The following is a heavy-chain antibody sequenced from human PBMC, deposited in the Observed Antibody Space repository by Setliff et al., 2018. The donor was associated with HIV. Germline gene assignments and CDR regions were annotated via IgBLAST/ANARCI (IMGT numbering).Heavy chain of an antibody. CDR2: VSYSGTT. J-gene: IGHJ4*02. V-gene: IGHV4-61*05. D-gene: IGHD5-12*01. CDR3: ARGQWLRYGAFDS. Sequence: PSETLSLTCNVSGGSISSSSYYWGWTRQPPGKGLEWLGYVSYSGTTNFNPSLESRLAISVDTSKNQFSLNLSSVTATDTAIYYCARGQWLRYGAFDSWGQGTQVTVSS. CDR1: GGSISSSSYY.